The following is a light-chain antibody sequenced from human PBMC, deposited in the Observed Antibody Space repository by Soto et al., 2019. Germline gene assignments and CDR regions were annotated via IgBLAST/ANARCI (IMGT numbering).Light chain of an antibody. CDR2: DVN. Sequence: QSALTQPASVSASPGESITISCTGTSSDVGASNHVSWYQQHPGKAPKLMIYDVNDRPSGVSHRFSGSKSGNTASLTISGLLAEDEADYYCCSFTISSTYVFGTGTKLTVL. V-gene: IGLV2-14*03. J-gene: IGLJ1*01. CDR1: SSDVGASNH. CDR3: CSFTISSTYV.